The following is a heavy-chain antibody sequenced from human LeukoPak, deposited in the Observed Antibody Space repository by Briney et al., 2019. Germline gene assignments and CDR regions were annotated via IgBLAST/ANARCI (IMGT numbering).Heavy chain of an antibody. D-gene: IGHD3-10*01. CDR1: GYTFNGYP. Sequence: GASVKVSCEASGYTFNGYPMHWVRQAPGQGLEWMGWINPNSGATNYAQKLQGRVTMTRDTSMSTAYMELSRLRSDDTAVYYCARDRGSGSYDAVDYWGQGTLVADSS. J-gene: IGHJ4*02. CDR3: ARDRGSGSYDAVDY. V-gene: IGHV1-2*02. CDR2: INPNSGAT.